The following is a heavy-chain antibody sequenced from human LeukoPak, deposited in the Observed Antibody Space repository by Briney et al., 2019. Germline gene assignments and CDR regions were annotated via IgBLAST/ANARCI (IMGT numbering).Heavy chain of an antibody. Sequence: ASVKVSCKASGYTFTSYYMHWVRQAPGQGLEWMGIINPSGGSTSYAQKFQGRVTMTRDTSTSTVCMELSSLRSEDTAVYYCARDWFHRFLYSSSWTYYYYGMDVWGQGTTVTVSS. CDR1: GYTFTSYY. CDR3: ARDWFHRFLYSSSWTYYYYGMDV. V-gene: IGHV1-46*01. D-gene: IGHD6-13*01. CDR2: INPSGGST. J-gene: IGHJ6*02.